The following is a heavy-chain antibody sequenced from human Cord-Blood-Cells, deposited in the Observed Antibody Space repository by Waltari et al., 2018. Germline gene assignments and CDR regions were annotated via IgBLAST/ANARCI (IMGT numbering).Heavy chain of an antibody. CDR1: GFTFSSYE. J-gene: IGHJ4*02. CDR3: ARDKSAYYDFWSGYYYFDY. V-gene: IGHV3-48*03. Sequence: EVQLVESGGGLVQPGGSLRLSCAASGFTFSSYEMNWVRQPPGKGLEWVSYISSSGSTIYYADSVKGRFTISRDNAKNSLYLQMNSLRAEDTAVYYCARDKSAYYDFWSGYYYFDYWGQGTLVTVSS. CDR2: ISSSGSTI. D-gene: IGHD3-3*01.